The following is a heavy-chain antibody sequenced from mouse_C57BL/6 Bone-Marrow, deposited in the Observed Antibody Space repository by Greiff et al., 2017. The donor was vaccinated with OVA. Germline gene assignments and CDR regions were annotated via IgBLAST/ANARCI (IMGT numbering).Heavy chain of an antibody. CDR3: AREPYYYGSYYFDY. D-gene: IGHD1-1*01. V-gene: IGHV1-55*01. CDR1: GYTFTSYW. J-gene: IGHJ2*01. Sequence: QVQLQQSGAELVKPGDSVKMSCKASGYTFTSYWITWVKQRPGQGLEWIGDIYPGSGSTNYNEKFKSKATLTVDTSSSTAYMQLSSLTSEDSAVYYCAREPYYYGSYYFDYWGQGTTLTVSS. CDR2: IYPGSGST.